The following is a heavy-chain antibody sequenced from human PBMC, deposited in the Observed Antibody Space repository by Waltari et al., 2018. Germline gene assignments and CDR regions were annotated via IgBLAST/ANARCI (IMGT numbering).Heavy chain of an antibody. CDR1: GGSFSHSH. CDR3: TRWDS. CDR2: INHSGCT. Sequence: QVQLQQWRAGRFKPSETLSLTCAVYGGSFSHSHWTWIRQPPGTGLEWMGEINHSGCTNYNPSLKSRVTISIDTSNNQFSLRLSSVSAADTAVYYCTRWDSWGQGTLVTVSS. J-gene: IGHJ4*02. V-gene: IGHV4-34*01.